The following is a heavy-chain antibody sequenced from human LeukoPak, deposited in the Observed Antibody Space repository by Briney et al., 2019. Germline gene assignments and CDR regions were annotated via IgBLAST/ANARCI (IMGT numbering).Heavy chain of an antibody. J-gene: IGHJ4*02. D-gene: IGHD3-10*02. CDR1: GFSFPDYS. CDR3: TRDLGSSGYFDS. Sequence: GGSLRLSCTASGFSFPDYSMSWVRQAPGKGLEWVGAIGSKTYGGTTEYVAYVKGRFTISRDVYKRTAYMQMNSLGNEDTAVYYCTRDLGSSGYFDSWGQGTLVTVSS. CDR2: IGSKTYGGTT. V-gene: IGHV3-49*04.